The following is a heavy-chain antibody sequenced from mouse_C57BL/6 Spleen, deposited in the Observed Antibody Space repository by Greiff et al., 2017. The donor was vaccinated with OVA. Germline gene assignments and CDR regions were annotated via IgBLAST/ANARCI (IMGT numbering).Heavy chain of an antibody. CDR1: GYTFTSYW. V-gene: IGHV1-50*01. CDR2: IDPSDSYT. Sequence: QVQLQQSGAELVKPGASVKLSCKASGYTFTSYWMQWVKQRPGQGLEWIGEIDPSDSYTNYNQKFKGKATLTVDTSSSTAYMQLSSLTSEDSAVYYCARRGFYYGSSPRAMDYWGQGTSVTVSS. J-gene: IGHJ4*01. D-gene: IGHD1-1*01. CDR3: ARRGFYYGSSPRAMDY.